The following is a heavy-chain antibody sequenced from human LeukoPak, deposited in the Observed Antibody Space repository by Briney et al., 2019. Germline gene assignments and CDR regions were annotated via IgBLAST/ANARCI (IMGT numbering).Heavy chain of an antibody. Sequence: SETLSLTCTVSGGSISSYYWSWIRQPAGKGLEWIGRIYTSGSTNYNPSLKSRVTVSVDTSKNQFSLKLSSVTAADTAVYYCAREMAYYDILTGYYPNWFDPWGQGTLVTVSS. D-gene: IGHD3-9*01. V-gene: IGHV4-4*07. CDR3: AREMAYYDILTGYYPNWFDP. J-gene: IGHJ5*02. CDR2: IYTSGST. CDR1: GGSISSYY.